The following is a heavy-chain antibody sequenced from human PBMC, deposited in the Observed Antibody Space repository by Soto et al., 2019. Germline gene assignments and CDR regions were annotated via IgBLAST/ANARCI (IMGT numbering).Heavy chain of an antibody. V-gene: IGHV1-18*01. CDR2: ISAYNGNT. CDR1: GYTFTSYG. D-gene: IGHD5-12*01. J-gene: IGHJ6*03. CDR3: ANLMRGYSGYDPGCGYYYYYMDV. Sequence: ASVKVSCKASGYTFTSYGISWVRQAPGQGLEWMGWISAYNGNTNYAQKLQGRVTMTTDTSTSTAYMELRSLRSDDTAVYYCANLMRGYSGYDPGCGYYYYYMDVWGKGTTVTVSS.